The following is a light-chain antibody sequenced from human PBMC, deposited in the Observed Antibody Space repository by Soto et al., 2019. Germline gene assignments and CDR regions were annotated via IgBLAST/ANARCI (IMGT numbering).Light chain of an antibody. J-gene: IGLJ2*01. CDR2: EVS. CDR3: SSYSSTTTLLV. CDR1: SSDVGGYDS. V-gene: IGLV2-14*01. Sequence: QSALTQPASVSGSPGQSITISCTGTSSDVGGYDSVSWYQQHPGKAPKLLVYEVSNRPSGVSSRFSGSKSGNTASLTISGLQAEDEADYSCSSYSSTTTLLVFGGGTKLTVL.